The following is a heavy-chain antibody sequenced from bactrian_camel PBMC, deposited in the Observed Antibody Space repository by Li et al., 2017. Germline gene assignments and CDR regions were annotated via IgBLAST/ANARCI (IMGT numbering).Heavy chain of an antibody. J-gene: IGHJ4*01. V-gene: IGHV3S53*01. CDR2: IDRDGRA. CDR3: EAAPRYSTSCVEPLRTVWNY. CDR1: GYTSTTSC. D-gene: IGHD7*01. Sequence: HVQLVESGGGSVQAGESRRLSCVTSGYTSTTSCVAWVRQAPGKQREGVVSIDRDGRATYADSVKGRFTISMDANTLYLQMNNLTPEDSAIYYCEAAPRYSTSCVEPLRTVWNYWGQGTQVTVS.